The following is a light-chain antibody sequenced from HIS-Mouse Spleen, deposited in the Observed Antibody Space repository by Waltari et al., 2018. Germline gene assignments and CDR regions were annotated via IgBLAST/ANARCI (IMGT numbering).Light chain of an antibody. V-gene: IGKV3-15*01. CDR2: GAS. CDR1: QSVNSN. CDR3: QQYNNWWT. Sequence: EIVMTQSPATLSVSTGERATLSCRASQSVNSNLDWYQYKPGQAPRLLIYGASTRATGIPARFSGSGSGTEFTLTISSMQSEDFAVYYCQQYNNWWTFGQGTKVEIK. J-gene: IGKJ1*01.